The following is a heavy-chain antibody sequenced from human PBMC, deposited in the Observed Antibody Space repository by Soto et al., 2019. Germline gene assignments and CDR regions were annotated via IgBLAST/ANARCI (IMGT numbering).Heavy chain of an antibody. CDR3: ARAALSSGSTWYQFSYYYGMGL. CDR1: GGSVSSGSYY. Sequence: QVQLQESGPGLVKPSETLSLTCTVSGGSVSSGSYYWSWIRQPPGQGLEWIGYLYYSGSTNYNPSLKRRLTLSVATSKIHCSLKLSSVTAAETAVYYCARAALSSGSTWYQFSYYYGMGLWGQGTPVNVSS. J-gene: IGHJ6*02. D-gene: IGHD6-13*01. CDR2: LYYSGST. V-gene: IGHV4-61*01.